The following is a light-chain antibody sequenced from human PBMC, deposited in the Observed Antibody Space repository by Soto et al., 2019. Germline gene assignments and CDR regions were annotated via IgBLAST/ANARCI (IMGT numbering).Light chain of an antibody. CDR2: EVS. CDR3: CSYATSSTRV. CDR1: SSDVGAYNY. V-gene: IGLV2-14*01. J-gene: IGLJ1*01. Sequence: QSALTQPASVSGPPGQSVAISCSGTSSDVGAYNYVSWYQQHPGKAPKLLLSEVSNRPSGVSDRFFGSKSGNTASLTISGLQAEDEADYYCCSYATSSTRVFGPGTKVTVL.